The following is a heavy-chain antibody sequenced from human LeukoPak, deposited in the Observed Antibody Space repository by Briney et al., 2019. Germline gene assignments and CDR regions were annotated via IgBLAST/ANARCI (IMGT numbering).Heavy chain of an antibody. CDR2: ISDSGDRT. CDR3: AKDARRSSSWWFFDH. V-gene: IGHV3-23*01. D-gene: IGHD6-13*01. CDR1: GFAFSSLD. Sequence: PGGSLRLSCAASGFAFSSLDMGRVRQAPGKGLEWVSAISDSGDRTYYADSVKGRFTLSRDNSKNTLYLQMNSLRAEDTAVYYCAKDARRSSSWWFFDHWGQGTLVTVSS. J-gene: IGHJ4*02.